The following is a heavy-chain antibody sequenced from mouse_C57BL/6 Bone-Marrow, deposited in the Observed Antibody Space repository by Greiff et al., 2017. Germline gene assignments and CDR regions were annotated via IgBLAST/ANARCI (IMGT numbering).Heavy chain of an antibody. CDR1: GFTFSSYA. CDR2: ISSGGGYS. D-gene: IGHD4-1*01. V-gene: IGHV5-9-1*02. CDR3: TRDRGELGRGVALFAY. Sequence: DVKLVESGAGLVKPGGSLKLSCAASGFTFSSYAMSWVRQTPEKRLEWVAYISSGGGYSYYEDTVKGRFTISRDNARNTLYLQMSSLKSEDTAMYYCTRDRGELGRGVALFAYWGQGTLVTVSA. J-gene: IGHJ3*01.